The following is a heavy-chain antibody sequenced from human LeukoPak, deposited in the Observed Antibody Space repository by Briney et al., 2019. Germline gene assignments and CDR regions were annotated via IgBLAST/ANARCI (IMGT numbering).Heavy chain of an antibody. J-gene: IGHJ4*02. CDR1: GFTFSSYA. CDR3: AKDRALVGAPDY. Sequence: GGSLRLSCAASGFTFSSYAMSWVRQAPGKGLEWVSAISGSGGSTYYADSVKGRFIISRDNSKNTLYLQMNSLRAEDTAVYYCAKDRALVGAPDYWGQGTLVTVSS. V-gene: IGHV3-23*01. D-gene: IGHD1-26*01. CDR2: ISGSGGST.